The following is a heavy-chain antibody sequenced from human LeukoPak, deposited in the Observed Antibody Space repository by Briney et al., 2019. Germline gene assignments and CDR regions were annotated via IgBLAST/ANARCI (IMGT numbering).Heavy chain of an antibody. V-gene: IGHV3-30*01. J-gene: IGHJ4*02. D-gene: IGHD3-10*01. CDR3: AKVFPTGSGD. CDR2: ISDDGSKG. CDR1: VFTFSSYA. Sequence: GGSLRLSCAASVFTFSSYAMHWVRQAPGKGLEWVAVISDDGSKGYYADSVKGRFTISRDNSKNTLYLQMISLRAEDTAVYYCAKVFPTGSGDWGQGTLVTVSS.